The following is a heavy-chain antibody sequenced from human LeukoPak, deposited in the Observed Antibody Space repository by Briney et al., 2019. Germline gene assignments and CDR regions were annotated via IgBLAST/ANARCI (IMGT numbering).Heavy chain of an antibody. V-gene: IGHV3-7*03. CDR2: IKQDGSEK. CDR3: AREKIGSGYDQDLDY. J-gene: IGHJ4*02. D-gene: IGHD5-12*01. Sequence: GRSLRLSCAASGFTVSSYWTSWVRQAPGEGLEWVANIKQDGSEKYYVDSVKGRFTISRDNAKNSLYLQMNSLRSDDTAVYYCAREKIGSGYDQDLDYWGQGTMVTVSS. CDR1: GFTVSSYW.